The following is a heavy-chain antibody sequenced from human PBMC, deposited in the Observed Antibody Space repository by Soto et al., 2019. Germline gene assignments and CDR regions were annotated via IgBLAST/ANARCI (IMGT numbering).Heavy chain of an antibody. Sequence: SETLSLTCAVYGGSFSGDYWSWIRQPPGKGLEWIGEINHSGSTNYNPSLKSRVTISVDTSKNQFSLKLSSVTAADTAVYYCARMAGYCSGGSCYHYYGMDVWGQATTVTVSS. J-gene: IGHJ6*02. CDR2: INHSGST. V-gene: IGHV4-34*01. CDR1: GGSFSGDY. D-gene: IGHD2-15*01. CDR3: ARMAGYCSGGSCYHYYGMDV.